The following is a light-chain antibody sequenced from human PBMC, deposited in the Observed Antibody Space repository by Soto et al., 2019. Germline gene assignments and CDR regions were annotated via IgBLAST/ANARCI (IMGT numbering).Light chain of an antibody. CDR2: GTS. Sequence: IVFSQSASTLSLSPGERATLSCRASQSVSSYLAWYQQKPGQAPRLLIYGTSSRATGIPDRFSGSASGTEFTLTISSLQSEDFTVYYCQQYNKWPLTFGQGTKVDIK. V-gene: IGKV3D-15*01. J-gene: IGKJ1*01. CDR3: QQYNKWPLT. CDR1: QSVSSY.